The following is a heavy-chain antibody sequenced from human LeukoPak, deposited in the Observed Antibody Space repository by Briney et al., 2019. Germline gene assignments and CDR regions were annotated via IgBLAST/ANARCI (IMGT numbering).Heavy chain of an antibody. CDR2: INHSGST. V-gene: IGHV4-34*01. CDR3: ARSPLWFGDPGGFDY. J-gene: IGHJ4*02. Sequence: PSETLSLTCAVYGGSFSGYQWTWIRQSPGKGLEWIGQINHSGSTNYNPSLKSRVHISVDTSKNQFSLKLSSVTAADTAVYYCARSPLWFGDPGGFDYWGQGTLVTVSS. CDR1: GGSFSGYQ. D-gene: IGHD3-10*01.